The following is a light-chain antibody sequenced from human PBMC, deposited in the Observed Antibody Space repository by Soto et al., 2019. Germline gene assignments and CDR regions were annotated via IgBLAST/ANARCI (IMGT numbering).Light chain of an antibody. V-gene: IGLV2-8*01. CDR2: EVN. J-gene: IGLJ1*01. Sequence: QSALTQPRSASRSPGQSVTISFTGTNNDIGGYTYVSWYQQLPGKAPKLMIYEVNKRPSGIPDRFSGSKSGNTASLTVSGLQPEDEAEYFCSSYSRSINYVFGTGTKVTVL. CDR3: SSYSRSINYV. CDR1: NNDIGGYTY.